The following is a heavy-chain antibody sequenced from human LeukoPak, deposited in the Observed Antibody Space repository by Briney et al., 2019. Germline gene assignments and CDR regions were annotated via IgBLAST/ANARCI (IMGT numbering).Heavy chain of an antibody. CDR3: ARDAGFGGNSDF. V-gene: IGHV3-7*01. CDR2: IKGDGSAK. CDR1: GFTFNIYW. J-gene: IGHJ4*02. Sequence: PGGSLGLSCAASGFTFNIYWMMWVRQAPGKGLEWVAYIKGDGSAKHYVDSVRGRSTISRDNAENSLYLQMNSLRTEDTAVYYCARDAGFGGNSDFWGQGTLVTVSS. D-gene: IGHD4-23*01.